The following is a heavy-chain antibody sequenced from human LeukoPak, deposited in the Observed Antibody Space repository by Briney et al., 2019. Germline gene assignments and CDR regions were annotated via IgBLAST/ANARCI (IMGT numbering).Heavy chain of an antibody. CDR3: ARLPLSVAAVGAFDM. Sequence: PSETLSLTCTVSGDSISSSSSYWGWIRQPPGKGLEWIGSFYYSGPTYYNTSLKSRATIAVDTSKNQLSLNLSSVTAADTAVYYCARLPLSVAAVGAFDMWGQGTMVTVSS. D-gene: IGHD6-19*01. CDR1: GDSISSSSSY. V-gene: IGHV4-39*01. CDR2: FYYSGPT. J-gene: IGHJ3*02.